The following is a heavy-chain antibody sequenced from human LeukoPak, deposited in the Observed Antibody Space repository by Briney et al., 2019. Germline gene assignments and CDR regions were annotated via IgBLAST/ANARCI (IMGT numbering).Heavy chain of an antibody. D-gene: IGHD3-22*01. Sequence: ASVKVSCKASGYTFTGYYMHWVPQAPGQGLEWMGWINPNSGGTNYAQKFQGWVTMTRDTSISTAYMELSRLRSEDTAVYYCARGTITMIVPFDYWGQGTLVTVSS. CDR3: ARGTITMIVPFDY. CDR2: INPNSGGT. CDR1: GYTFTGYY. J-gene: IGHJ4*02. V-gene: IGHV1-2*04.